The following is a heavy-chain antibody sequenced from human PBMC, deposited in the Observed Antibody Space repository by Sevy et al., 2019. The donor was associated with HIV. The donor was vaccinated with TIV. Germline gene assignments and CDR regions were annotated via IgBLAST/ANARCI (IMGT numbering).Heavy chain of an antibody. D-gene: IGHD3-22*01. CDR2: IYTSGST. J-gene: IGHJ6*03. V-gene: IGHV4-4*07. CDR1: GGSISSYY. Sequence: SETLSLTCTVSGGSISSYYWSWIRQPAGKGLEWIGRIYTSGSTNYNPSLKSRVTMSVDTSKNQFSLKLSSVTAADTAVYYCARVRDNSSGYLGLKGYYYMDVWGKGTTVTVSS. CDR3: ARVRDNSSGYLGLKGYYYMDV.